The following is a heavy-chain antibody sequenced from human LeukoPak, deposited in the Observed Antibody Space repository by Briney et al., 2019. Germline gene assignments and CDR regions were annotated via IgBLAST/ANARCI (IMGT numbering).Heavy chain of an antibody. CDR2: SSYDGSIK. Sequence: GNSLRLSCVGSGFSLRSYAIHWVRQAPGRGLEWVAMSSYDGSIKFNADSGQGRFTVFRDTSKNTLDLQMNSLRADDTAMYYCARGYRSYGDAFDIWGHGTLVTVSS. CDR1: GFSLRSYA. CDR3: ARGYRSYGDAFDI. J-gene: IGHJ3*02. V-gene: IGHV3-30*01. D-gene: IGHD3-16*02.